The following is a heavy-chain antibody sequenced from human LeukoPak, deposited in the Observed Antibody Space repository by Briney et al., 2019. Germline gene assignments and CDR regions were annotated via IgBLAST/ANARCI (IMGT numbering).Heavy chain of an antibody. CDR2: INHSGST. V-gene: IGHV4-34*01. D-gene: IGHD1-26*01. Sequence: SETLSLTCAVYGGSFSGYYWSWIRQPPGKGLEWIGEINHSGSTNYNPSLKSRVTISVDTSENQFSLKLSSVTAADTAVYYCASKAKYSGSYYISDWGQGTLVTVSS. CDR1: GGSFSGYY. CDR3: ASKAKYSGSYYISD. J-gene: IGHJ4*02.